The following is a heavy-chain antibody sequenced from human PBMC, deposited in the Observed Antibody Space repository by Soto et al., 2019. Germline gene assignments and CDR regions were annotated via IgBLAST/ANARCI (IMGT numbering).Heavy chain of an antibody. Sequence: QVQLVESGGGVVQPGRSLRLSCAASGFTFSSYAMHWVRQAPGKGLEWVAVISYDGSNKYYADSVKGRFTISRDNSKNTLYLQMNSLRAEDTAVYYCARGARRYSSSPNCDYWGQGTLVTVSS. CDR3: ARGARRYSSSPNCDY. D-gene: IGHD6-6*01. CDR1: GFTFSSYA. CDR2: ISYDGSNK. V-gene: IGHV3-30-3*01. J-gene: IGHJ4*02.